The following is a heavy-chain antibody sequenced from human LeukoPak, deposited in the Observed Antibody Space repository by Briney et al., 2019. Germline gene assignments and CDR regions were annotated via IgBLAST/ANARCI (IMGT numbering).Heavy chain of an antibody. CDR1: GFTFSSYA. CDR3: AKAVNFDWLPNDY. CDR2: ISGSGGST. Sequence: GGSLRLSCAVSGFTFSSYAMSWVRQAPGKGLGWVSAISGSGGSTYYADSVKGRFTISRDNSKNTLYLQMNSLRAEDTAVYYCAKAVNFDWLPNDYWGQGTLVTVSS. J-gene: IGHJ4*02. V-gene: IGHV3-23*01. D-gene: IGHD3-9*01.